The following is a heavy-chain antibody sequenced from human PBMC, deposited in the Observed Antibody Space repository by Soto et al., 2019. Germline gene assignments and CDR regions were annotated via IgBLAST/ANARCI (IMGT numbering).Heavy chain of an antibody. D-gene: IGHD6-13*01. CDR2: INHSGST. CDR3: AKDIGSSGWYWSATLDY. CDR1: GGSFSGYY. V-gene: IGHV4-34*01. Sequence: SETLSLTCAVYGGSFSGYYWSWIRQPPGKGLEWIGEINHSGSTNYNPSLKSRVTISLDTSKNQFSLKLSSVTAADTAVYYCAKDIGSSGWYWSATLDYWGQGTLVTVSS. J-gene: IGHJ4*02.